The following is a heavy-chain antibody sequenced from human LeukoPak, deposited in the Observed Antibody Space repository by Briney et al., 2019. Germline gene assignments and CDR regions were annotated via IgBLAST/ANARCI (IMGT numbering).Heavy chain of an antibody. CDR3: ARGRNWSGYYTFHY. J-gene: IGHJ4*02. D-gene: IGHD3-3*01. Sequence: SRVTISVDKSKNQFSLKMTSVTAADTAVYYCARGRNWSGYYTFHYWGQGTLVTVSS. V-gene: IGHV4-4*02.